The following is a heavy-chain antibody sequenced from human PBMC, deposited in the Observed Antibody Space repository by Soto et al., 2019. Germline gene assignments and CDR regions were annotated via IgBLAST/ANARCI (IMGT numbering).Heavy chain of an antibody. CDR3: ARPDCTNGVCYYGMDV. D-gene: IGHD2-8*01. CDR2: IYPGDSDT. CDR1: GYSFTSCW. V-gene: IGHV5-51*01. Sequence: PGESLKISCKGSGYSFTSCWIGWVRQMPGKGLEWMGIIYPGDSDTRYSPSFQGQVTISADKSISTAYLQWSSLKASDTAMYYCARPDCTNGVCYYGMDVWGQGTTVTVSS. J-gene: IGHJ6*02.